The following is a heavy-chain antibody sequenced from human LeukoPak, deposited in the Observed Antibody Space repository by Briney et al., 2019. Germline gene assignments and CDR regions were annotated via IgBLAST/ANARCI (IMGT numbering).Heavy chain of an antibody. J-gene: IGHJ4*02. CDR2: IYYSGST. CDR1: GGSISSSSYY. V-gene: IGHV4-39*07. D-gene: IGHD2-15*01. Sequence: NPSETLSLTCTVSGGSISSSSYYWGWIRQPPGKGLEWIGSIYYSGSTYYNLSLKSRVTISVDTSKNQFSLKLSSVTAADTAVYYCARDSTWGYPGYWGQGTLVTVSS. CDR3: ARDSTWGYPGY.